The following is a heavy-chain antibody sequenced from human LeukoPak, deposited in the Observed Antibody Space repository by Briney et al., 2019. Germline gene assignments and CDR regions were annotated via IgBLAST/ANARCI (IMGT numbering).Heavy chain of an antibody. V-gene: IGHV4-38-2*02. CDR3: AREHSSSWYNY. CDR2: IYHSGST. Sequence: SETLSLTCTVSGYSISSGYYWGWIRQPPGKGLEWIGSIYHSGSTYYNPSLKSRVTISVDTSKNQFSLKLSSVTAADTAVYYCAREHSSSWYNYWGQGTLVTVSS. CDR1: GYSISSGYY. D-gene: IGHD6-13*01. J-gene: IGHJ4*02.